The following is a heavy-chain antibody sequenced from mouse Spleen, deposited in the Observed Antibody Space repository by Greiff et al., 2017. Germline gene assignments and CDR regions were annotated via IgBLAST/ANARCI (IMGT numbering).Heavy chain of an antibody. CDR2: IWGDGST. D-gene: IGHD2-4*01. J-gene: IGHJ3*01. V-gene: IGHV2-6-7*01. CDR3: AKERYYDSWFAY. Sequence: VQLVESGPGLVAPSQSLSITCTVSGFSLTGYGVNWVRQPPGKGLEWLGMIWGDGSTDYNSALKSRLSISKDNSKSQVFLKMNSLQADDTAIYYCAKERYYDSWFAYWGQGTLVTVSA. CDR1: GFSLTGYG.